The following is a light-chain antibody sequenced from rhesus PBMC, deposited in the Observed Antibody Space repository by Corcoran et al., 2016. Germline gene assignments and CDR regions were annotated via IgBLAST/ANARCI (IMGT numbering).Light chain of an antibody. Sequence: DIQMTQSPSSMSASVGDRVTISCRARENIKDSLHWFQQKPGKAPKLLNYKASTLHSGFPSRFSGSGSGTDFTLSISSLQPEDFFTYYCPFIYGPPYSFGHGTK. CDR3: PFIYGPPYS. CDR2: KAS. J-gene: IGKJ2*01. CDR1: ENIKDS. V-gene: IGKV1-74*01.